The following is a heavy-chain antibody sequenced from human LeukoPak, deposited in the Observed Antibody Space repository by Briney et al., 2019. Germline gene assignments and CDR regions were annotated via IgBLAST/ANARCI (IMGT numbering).Heavy chain of an antibody. J-gene: IGHJ6*03. CDR3: AKTDYSPVPYYYYYMDV. CDR2: IRNDGSNK. D-gene: IGHD4-11*01. CDR1: GFMFSSYG. V-gene: IGHV3-30*02. Sequence: WGSLRLSCAASGFMFSSYGLHWVRQAPGKGREWVAFIRNDGSNKYSGDSVRGRFTISRDNSKNTLYLQMNSLRAEDTAVYYCAKTDYSPVPYYYYYMDVWGKGTTVTVSS.